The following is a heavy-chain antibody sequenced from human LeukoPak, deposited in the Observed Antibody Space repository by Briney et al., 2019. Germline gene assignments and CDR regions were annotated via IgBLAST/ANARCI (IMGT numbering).Heavy chain of an antibody. CDR1: GYRFTDYW. V-gene: IGHV5-51*01. Sequence: GESLKISCKASGYRFTDYWIGWVRQMPGKGLEWMGIVFPGDSETRNNPSFQGQVTISVDKSISTAYLQWSSLKASDTAMYYCASQEAGGSASSFPFDSWGPGTLVTVSS. CDR2: VFPGDSET. D-gene: IGHD3-10*01. CDR3: ASQEAGGSASSFPFDS. J-gene: IGHJ4*02.